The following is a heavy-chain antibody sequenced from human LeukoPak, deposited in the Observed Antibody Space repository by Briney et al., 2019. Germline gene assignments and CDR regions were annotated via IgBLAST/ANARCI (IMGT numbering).Heavy chain of an antibody. J-gene: IGHJ6*03. CDR3: ARGIAVAGAYYYMDV. CDR1: GFTFSTFA. V-gene: IGHV3-21*01. Sequence: PGGSLRLSCAASGFTFSTFAMIWVRQPPGKGLEWVSSIFPSGGEIHYADSVRGRFTISRDNAKNSLYLQMNSLRAEDTAVYYCARGIAVAGAYYYMDVWGKGTTVTVSS. D-gene: IGHD6-19*01. CDR2: IFPSGGEI.